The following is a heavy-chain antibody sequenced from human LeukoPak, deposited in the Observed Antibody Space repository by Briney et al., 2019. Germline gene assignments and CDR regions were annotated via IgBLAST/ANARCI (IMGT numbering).Heavy chain of an antibody. V-gene: IGHV3-74*01. D-gene: IGHD2-2*01. CDR2: ISSDASIT. CDR3: AKAMPPGRHYGMDV. CDR1: GLTFSTCW. Sequence: QAGGSLRLSCAASGLTFSTCWMHWVRQDPGKGLVWVSRISSDASITSYADPVKGRFTISRDNAKNSLYLRMNSLRAEDTALYYCAKAMPPGRHYGMDVWGQGTTVTVSS. J-gene: IGHJ6*02.